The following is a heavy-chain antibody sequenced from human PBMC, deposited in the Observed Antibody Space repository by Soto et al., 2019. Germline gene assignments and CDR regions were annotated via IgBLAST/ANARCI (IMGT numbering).Heavy chain of an antibody. CDR3: AKDPFGGYSGYDYFSIGPLDY. CDR2: ISYDGSNK. J-gene: IGHJ4*02. V-gene: IGHV3-30*18. D-gene: IGHD5-12*01. Sequence: GGSLRLSCAASGFTFSSYGMHWVRQAPGKGLEWVAVISYDGSNKYYADSVKGRFTISRDNSKNTLYLQMNSLRAEDTAVYYCAKDPFGGYSGYDYFSIGPLDYWGQGTLVTVSS. CDR1: GFTFSSYG.